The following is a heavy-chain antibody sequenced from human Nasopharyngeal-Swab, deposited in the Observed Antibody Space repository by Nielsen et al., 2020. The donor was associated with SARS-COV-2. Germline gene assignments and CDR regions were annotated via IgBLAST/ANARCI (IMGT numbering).Heavy chain of an antibody. V-gene: IGHV3-30*03. D-gene: IGHD3-3*01. CDR2: ISFDGSKT. Sequence: GESLKISCAASGFTFSQHGMHWVRQAPGKGLEWVALISFDGSKTYYTDSVKGRFTISRDNSRNTLYLQMNRLRPEDTAVYYCARANTLRITIFGVVSYFDYWGQGTLVTVSS. J-gene: IGHJ4*02. CDR3: ARANTLRITIFGVVSYFDY. CDR1: GFTFSQHG.